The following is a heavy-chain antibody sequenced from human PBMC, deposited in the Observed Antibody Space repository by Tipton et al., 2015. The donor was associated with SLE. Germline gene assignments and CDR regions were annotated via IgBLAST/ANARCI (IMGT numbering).Heavy chain of an antibody. J-gene: IGHJ4*02. CDR1: GYTFTSYG. V-gene: IGHV1-18*01. CDR2: ISAYNGNT. CDR3: ARDHVPGMAMSPSAY. Sequence: QLVQSGAEVKNPGASVKVSCKASGYTFTSYGINWVRQAPGQGLEWMGWISAYNGNTFSTKNFQGRVAMTTDTSTSTAYMELRGLRSDDTAVYFCARDHVPGMAMSPSAYWGQGTLVTVSS. D-gene: IGHD6-13*01.